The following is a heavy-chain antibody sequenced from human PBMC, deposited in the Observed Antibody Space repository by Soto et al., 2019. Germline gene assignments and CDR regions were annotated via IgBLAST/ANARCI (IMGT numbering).Heavy chain of an antibody. CDR2: IIPIFGTA. CDR1: GGTFSSYA. V-gene: IGHV1-69*13. J-gene: IGHJ6*02. CDR3: ERVASYSYYSGMEV. Sequence: SVKVSCKASGGTFSSYAISRVRQAPGQGLEWMGGIIPIFGTANYAQKFQGRVTIIADESTSTAYMELSSLRSEDTAVYYCERVASYSYYSGMEVWGQGTTVTVSS.